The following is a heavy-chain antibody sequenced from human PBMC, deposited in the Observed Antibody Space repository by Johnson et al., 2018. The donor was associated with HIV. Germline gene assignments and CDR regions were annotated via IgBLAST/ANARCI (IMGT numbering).Heavy chain of an antibody. Sequence: QVQLVESGGGVVQPGRSLRLSCAASGFTFSSYGMHWVRQAPGKGLEWVAVIWYDGSNKYYADSVKGRFTISRDNSKNTLYLQMNSLRAEDTAVYYCASREVGAKSEHAFDIWGQGTMVTVSS. V-gene: IGHV3-33*01. D-gene: IGHD1-26*01. CDR2: IWYDGSNK. CDR1: GFTFSSYG. CDR3: ASREVGAKSEHAFDI. J-gene: IGHJ3*02.